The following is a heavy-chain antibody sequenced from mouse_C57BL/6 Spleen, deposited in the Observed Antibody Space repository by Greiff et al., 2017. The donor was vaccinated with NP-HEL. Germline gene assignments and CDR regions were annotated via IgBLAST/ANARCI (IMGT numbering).Heavy chain of an antibody. V-gene: IGHV5-4*01. CDR2: ISDGGSYT. CDR3: ARDQHDYDGYYAMDY. CDR1: GFTFSSYA. J-gene: IGHJ4*01. Sequence: EVQRVESGGGLVKPGGSLKLSCAASGFTFSSYAMSWVRQTPEKRLEWVATISDGGSYTYYPDNVKGRFTISRDNAKNNLYLQMSHLKSEDTAMYYCARDQHDYDGYYAMDYWGQGTSVTVSS. D-gene: IGHD2-4*01.